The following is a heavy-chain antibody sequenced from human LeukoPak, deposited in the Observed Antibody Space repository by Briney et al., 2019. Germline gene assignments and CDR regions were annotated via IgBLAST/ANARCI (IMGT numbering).Heavy chain of an antibody. Sequence: SVKVSCKASGGTFSSYTISWVRQAPGQGLEWMGGIIPIFGTANYAQKFQGRVTITTDESTSTAYMELSSLRSEDTAVYYCASGGPFGVGGFDYWGQGTLVTVSS. CDR2: IIPIFGTA. CDR1: GGTFSSYT. D-gene: IGHD3-3*01. V-gene: IGHV1-69*05. CDR3: ASGGPFGVGGFDY. J-gene: IGHJ4*02.